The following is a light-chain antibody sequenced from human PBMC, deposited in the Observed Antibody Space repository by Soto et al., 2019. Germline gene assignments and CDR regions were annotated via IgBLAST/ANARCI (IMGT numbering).Light chain of an antibody. CDR3: GTWDSSLSAVV. Sequence: SVLTQPPSVSAAPGQKVTISCSGSSSNIGSNFGSWYQQLPGTAPKLLIYDNDKRPSGIPDRFSGSKSGTSATLGITGLQTGDEADYYCGTWDSSLSAVVFGGGTKVTVL. CDR1: SSNIGSNF. CDR2: DND. V-gene: IGLV1-51*01. J-gene: IGLJ2*01.